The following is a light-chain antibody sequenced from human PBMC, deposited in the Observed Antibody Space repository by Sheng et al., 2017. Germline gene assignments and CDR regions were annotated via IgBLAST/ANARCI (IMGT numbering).Light chain of an antibody. J-gene: IGKJ1*01. V-gene: IGKV3-11*01. Sequence: EIVLTQSPGTLSLSPGERATLSCRASQNVNTYLAWYQQKPGQSPRLLIYDTYNRATGIPARFSGSGSRTDFTLTISSLQPEDVAIYYCQNYHSAPRTFGQGTKVEI. CDR3: QNYHSAPRT. CDR1: QNVNTY. CDR2: DTY.